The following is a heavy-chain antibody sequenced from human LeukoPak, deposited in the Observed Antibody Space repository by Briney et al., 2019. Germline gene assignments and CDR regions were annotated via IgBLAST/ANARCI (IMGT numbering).Heavy chain of an antibody. V-gene: IGHV3-23*01. J-gene: IGHJ4*02. CDR3: AKVGGPDCGGTRCYSVY. D-gene: IGHD2-2*01. CDR2: VSGSGDST. CDR1: GFTFSSYA. Sequence: GGSLRLSCAASGFTFSSYAMSWVRQAPGKGLEWVSVVSGSGDSTYHADSVKGRFFISRDNSKNTLYLQMNSLRAEDTAVYYCAKVGGPDCGGTRCYSVYWGQGTLVTVSS.